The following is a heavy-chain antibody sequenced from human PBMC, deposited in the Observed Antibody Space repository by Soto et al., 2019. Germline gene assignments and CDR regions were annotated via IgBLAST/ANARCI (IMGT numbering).Heavy chain of an antibody. CDR1: GGSISYYY. CDR2: MYYSGST. J-gene: IGHJ4*02. D-gene: IGHD3-10*01. Sequence: SETLSLTCTVSGGSISYYYWSWIRQPPGKGLEWIGYMYYSGSTNYNPSLKSRITISVDTSKNQFSLKLNSVTAAATAVYYCPRDAGSGTNYFDYWRRVTLVAVSS. CDR3: PRDAGSGTNYFDY. V-gene: IGHV4-59*01.